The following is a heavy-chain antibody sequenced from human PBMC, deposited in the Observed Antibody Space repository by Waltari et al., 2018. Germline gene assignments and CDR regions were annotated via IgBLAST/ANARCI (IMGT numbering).Heavy chain of an antibody. CDR1: GFTVGSNY. CDR3: AKNVNFYDTSGYYNY. D-gene: IGHD3-22*01. V-gene: IGHV3-53*01. CDR2: IYSAGGT. J-gene: IGHJ4*02. Sequence: EVQLVESGGGLIQPGGSLRLSCAAYGFTVGSNYMTWVRQAPGKGLEWVSTIYSAGGTYYADSVKGRFTISRDISKNTLYLQMNSLRAEDTAMYYCAKNVNFYDTSGYYNYWGQGTLVTVSS.